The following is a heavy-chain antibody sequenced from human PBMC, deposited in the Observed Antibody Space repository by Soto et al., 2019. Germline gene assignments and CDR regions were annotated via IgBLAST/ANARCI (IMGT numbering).Heavy chain of an antibody. V-gene: IGHV1-69*02. CDR2: IIPILGIA. Sequence: SVKVSCKASGGTLSSYTISWVRQAPGQGLEWMGRIIPILGIAVYAQKFQGRVTITTDTSITTAYMELSSLTSDDTAVYYCARAPLAIIVALDFWGQGTLVTISS. J-gene: IGHJ4*02. CDR3: ARAPLAIIVALDF. D-gene: IGHD1-26*01. CDR1: GGTLSSYT.